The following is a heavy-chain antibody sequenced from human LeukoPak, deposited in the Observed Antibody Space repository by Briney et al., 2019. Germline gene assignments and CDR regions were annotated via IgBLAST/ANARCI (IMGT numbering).Heavy chain of an antibody. CDR1: GFTFSSYA. CDR3: AKHLRTHVWFFDY. J-gene: IGHJ4*02. CDR2: ISGSGRQT. D-gene: IGHD3-9*01. Sequence: GVSLRLSCAASGFTFSSYASSWVRQAPGKGLEWVSLISGSGRQTEYGDSVKGRFTISRDNSKNTLSLQMNSLKAEDTAVYYCAKHLRTHVWFFDYWGQGALVTVSS. V-gene: IGHV3-23*01.